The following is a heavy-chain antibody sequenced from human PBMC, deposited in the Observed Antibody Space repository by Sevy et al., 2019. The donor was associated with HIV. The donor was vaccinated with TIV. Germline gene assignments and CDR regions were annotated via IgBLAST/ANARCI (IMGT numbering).Heavy chain of an antibody. V-gene: IGHV3-53*01. CDR2: IYTGGIT. Sequence: GGSLRLSCVASGITVSRNYMTWVRQAPGKGLEWVSIIYTGGITKYADSVKGRFTMSRDNSGNTVYLQMNNLRAEDTAVYYCARGGYYDTSGLPEDLWGRGTLVTVSS. J-gene: IGHJ4*02. CDR3: ARGGYYDTSGLPEDL. D-gene: IGHD3-22*01. CDR1: GITVSRNY.